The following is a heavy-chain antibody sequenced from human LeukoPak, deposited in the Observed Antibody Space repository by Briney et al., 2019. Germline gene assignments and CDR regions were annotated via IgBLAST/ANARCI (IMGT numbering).Heavy chain of an antibody. Sequence: GGSLRLSCAASGFTFTSYEMNWVRQAPGKGLEWVAYISSSGSTRYYADSVKGRFTIHRDNANNSLYLQMDSLRAEDKAVYYCAKGATSADCSVLDYWGQGTLVTVSS. CDR3: AKGATSADCSVLDY. V-gene: IGHV3-48*03. CDR1: GFTFTSYE. CDR2: ISSSGSTR. J-gene: IGHJ4*02. D-gene: IGHD2-21*02.